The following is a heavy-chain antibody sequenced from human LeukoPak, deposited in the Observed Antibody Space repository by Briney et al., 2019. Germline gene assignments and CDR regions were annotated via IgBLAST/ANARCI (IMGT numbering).Heavy chain of an antibody. Sequence: GGSLRLSCAASGFTFSSYAITWVRQAPGKGLEWVSAVSSNGAKTYYADSVKGRFTISRDNSKNTLYLQMNSLRAEDTAVYYCARKGPWSSSSADYWGQGTLVTVSS. D-gene: IGHD6-6*01. CDR1: GFTFSSYA. J-gene: IGHJ4*02. CDR3: ARKGPWSSSSADY. CDR2: VSSNGAKT. V-gene: IGHV3-23*01.